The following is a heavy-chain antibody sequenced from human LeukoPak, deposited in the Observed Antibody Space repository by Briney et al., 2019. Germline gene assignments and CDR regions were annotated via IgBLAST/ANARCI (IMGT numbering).Heavy chain of an antibody. CDR3: ARGSQSLGYCSGGSCRAKIFDY. V-gene: IGHV4-34*01. CDR1: GGSFSGYY. J-gene: IGHJ4*02. CDR2: INHSGST. Sequence: PSEILPLTCAVYGGSFSGYYWSWVRQPPGKGLEWIGEINHSGSTNYNPSLKSRVTISVDTSKNQFSLKLSSVTAADTAVYYCARGSQSLGYCSGGSCRAKIFDYWGQGTLVTVSS. D-gene: IGHD2-15*01.